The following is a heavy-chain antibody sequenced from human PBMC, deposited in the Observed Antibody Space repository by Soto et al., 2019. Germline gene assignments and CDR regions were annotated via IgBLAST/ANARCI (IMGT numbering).Heavy chain of an antibody. Sequence: SVKVSCKASGGTFSSYAISWVRQAPGQGLEWMGGIIPILGIANYAQKFQGRVTITADKSTSTAYMELSSLRSEDTAVYYCATHSGYDSALDYRGQGTLVTVSS. CDR2: IIPILGIA. CDR3: ATHSGYDSALDY. V-gene: IGHV1-69*10. CDR1: GGTFSSYA. J-gene: IGHJ4*02. D-gene: IGHD5-12*01.